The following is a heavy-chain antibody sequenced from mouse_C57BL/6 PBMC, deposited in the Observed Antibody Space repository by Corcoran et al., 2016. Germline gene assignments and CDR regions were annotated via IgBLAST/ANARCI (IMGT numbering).Heavy chain of an antibody. D-gene: IGHD1-1*01. CDR3: ARYYGSLSLWFAY. V-gene: IGHV1-81*01. J-gene: IGHJ3*01. CDR1: GYTFTSYG. Sequence: QVQLQQSGAELARPGASVKLSCKASGYTFTSYGISWVKQRTGQGLEWIGEIYPRSGNTYYNEKFKGKATLTADKSSSTAYMELRSLTSEDSAVYFCARYYGSLSLWFAYWGQGTLVTVSA. CDR2: IYPRSGNT.